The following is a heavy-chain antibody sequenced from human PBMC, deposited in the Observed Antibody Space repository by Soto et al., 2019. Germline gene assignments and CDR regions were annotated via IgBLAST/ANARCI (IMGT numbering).Heavy chain of an antibody. CDR2: IYYSGST. CDR1: GGSISSGGYY. V-gene: IGHV4-31*03. Sequence: QVQLQESGPGLVKPSQTLSLTCTVSGGSISSGGYYWSWIRQHPGKGLEWIGYIYYSGSTYYNPSLKSRVTISVDTSKNQFSLKLSSVTAADTAVYYCARAGIVVVTALGVYFDYWGQGTLVTVSS. CDR3: ARAGIVVVTALGVYFDY. D-gene: IGHD2-21*02. J-gene: IGHJ4*02.